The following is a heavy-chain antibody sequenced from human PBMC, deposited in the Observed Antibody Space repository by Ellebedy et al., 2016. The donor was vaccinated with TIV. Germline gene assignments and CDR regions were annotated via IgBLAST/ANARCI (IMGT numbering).Heavy chain of an antibody. Sequence: ASVKVSXKASGGSFSSFAISWVRQASGQGLEWMGGTIPIFDTPNYAQSFQGRLTITADESTSTAYMELNSLTSDDTAIYYCAHDYGDLWGRGTLITVSS. CDR3: AHDYGDL. J-gene: IGHJ2*01. D-gene: IGHD4-17*01. CDR1: GGSFSSFA. CDR2: TIPIFDTP. V-gene: IGHV1-69*13.